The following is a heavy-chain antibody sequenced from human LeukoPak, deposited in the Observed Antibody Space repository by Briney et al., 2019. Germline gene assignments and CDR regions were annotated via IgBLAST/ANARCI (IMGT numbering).Heavy chain of an antibody. Sequence: GGSLRLSCAASGFTFSSYSMNWVRQAPGKGLEWVSSISSSSSYIYYADSVKGRFTISRDNAKNSLYLQMNSLRAEDTAVYYCARDNRYCSSTSCYYYYYMDVWGKGTTVTVSS. J-gene: IGHJ6*03. CDR2: ISSSSSYI. CDR1: GFTFSSYS. V-gene: IGHV3-21*01. D-gene: IGHD2-2*01. CDR3: ARDNRYCSSTSCYYYYYMDV.